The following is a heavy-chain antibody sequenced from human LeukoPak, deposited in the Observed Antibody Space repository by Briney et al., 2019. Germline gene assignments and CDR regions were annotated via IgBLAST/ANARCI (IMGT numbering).Heavy chain of an antibody. CDR2: IIPIFGTA. CDR1: GGTFSIYA. J-gene: IGHJ2*01. Sequence: GASVKVSCKASGGTFSIYAISWVRQAPGQGLEWMGGIIPIFGTANYAQKFQGRVTITADESTSTAYMELSSLRSEDTAVYYCARVVAAAVSYWYFDLWGRGTLVTVSS. D-gene: IGHD6-13*01. CDR3: ARVVAAAVSYWYFDL. V-gene: IGHV1-69*13.